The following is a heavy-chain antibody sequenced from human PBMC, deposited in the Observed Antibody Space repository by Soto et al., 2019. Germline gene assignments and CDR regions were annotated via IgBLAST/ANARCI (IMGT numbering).Heavy chain of an antibody. CDR3: ARDATDYYYGSGSLFDY. CDR1: GCSISSSNW. J-gene: IGHJ4*02. CDR2: IYHSGST. V-gene: IGHV4-4*02. D-gene: IGHD3-10*01. Sequence: PSETLSLTCAVSGCSISSSNWWSWVRQPPGKGLEWIGEIYHSGSTNYNPSLKSRVTISVDKSKNQFPLKLSSVTAADTAVYYCARDATDYYYGSGSLFDYWGQGTLVTV.